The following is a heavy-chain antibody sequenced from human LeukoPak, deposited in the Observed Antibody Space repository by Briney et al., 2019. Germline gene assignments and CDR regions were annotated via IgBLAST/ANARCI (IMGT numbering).Heavy chain of an antibody. V-gene: IGHV1-2*02. CDR2: MNPNSGDT. D-gene: IGHD1-26*01. J-gene: IGHJ4*02. Sequence: ASVKVSCKASGYTLTDYYMHWVRQAPGQGLEWMGWMNPNSGDTNYAQNFQGRVTMTRDTSISTAYMELSRLTSDDTAIYYCARDWRGSYFPDFWGQGTLVTVSS. CDR3: ARDWRGSYFPDF. CDR1: GYTLTDYY.